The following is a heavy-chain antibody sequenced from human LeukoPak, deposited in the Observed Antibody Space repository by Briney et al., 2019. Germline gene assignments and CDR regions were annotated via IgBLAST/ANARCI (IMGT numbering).Heavy chain of an antibody. J-gene: IGHJ4*02. V-gene: IGHV4-38-2*01. CDR3: AGSAATTNFDY. CDR1: GYSISSGYY. Sequence: PSETLSLTCAVSGYSISSGYYWGWIRQPPGKGLEWIGSIYHSGSTYYNPSLKSRVTISVDTSKNQFSLKLSSVTAADTAVYYCAGSAATTNFDYWGQGTLVTVSS. CDR2: IYHSGST. D-gene: IGHD2-15*01.